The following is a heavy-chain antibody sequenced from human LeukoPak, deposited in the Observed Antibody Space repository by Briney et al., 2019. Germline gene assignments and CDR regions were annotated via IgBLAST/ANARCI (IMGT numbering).Heavy chain of an antibody. Sequence: GGPLRLSCGASGFTFSNYWMTGLRQSTGEGLEWVGNIKQDGSEKYYVDSVKSRFTISRDNAKNSLYLQMNSLRAEDTAVYYCARDFRFLDDYWGQGTLVTVSS. D-gene: IGHD3-3*01. CDR1: GFTFSNYW. V-gene: IGHV3-7*01. CDR3: ARDFRFLDDY. CDR2: IKQDGSEK. J-gene: IGHJ4*02.